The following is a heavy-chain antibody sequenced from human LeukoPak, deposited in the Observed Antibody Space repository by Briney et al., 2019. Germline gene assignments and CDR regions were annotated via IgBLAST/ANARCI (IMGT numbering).Heavy chain of an antibody. J-gene: IGHJ4*02. V-gene: IGHV4-39*07. D-gene: IGHD4-17*01. CDR3: AREGDYGDLRNYFDY. CDR1: GGSISSSSYY. CDR2: IYYSGST. Sequence: SETLSLTCIVSGGSISSSSYYWGWIRQPPGKGLEWIGSIYYSGSTYYNPSLKSRVTISVDTSKNQFSLKLSSVTAADTAVYYCAREGDYGDLRNYFDYWGQGTLVTVSS.